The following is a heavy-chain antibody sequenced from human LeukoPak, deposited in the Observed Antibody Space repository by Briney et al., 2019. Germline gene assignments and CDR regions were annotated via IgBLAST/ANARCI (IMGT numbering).Heavy chain of an antibody. V-gene: IGHV3-23*01. CDR1: EFTFSNYW. CDR2: ISGSGGST. J-gene: IGHJ4*02. Sequence: GGSLRLSCAASEFTFSNYWMSWVRQAPGKGLEWVSAISGSGGSTYYADSVKGRFTISRDNFKNTLYLQMHSLRVEDTAVYYCAKDGGVWFGESNDYWGQGTLVTVSS. D-gene: IGHD3-10*01. CDR3: AKDGGVWFGESNDY.